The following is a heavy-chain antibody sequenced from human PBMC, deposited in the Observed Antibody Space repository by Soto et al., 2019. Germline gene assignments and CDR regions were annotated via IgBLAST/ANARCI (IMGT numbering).Heavy chain of an antibody. J-gene: IGHJ5*02. Sequence: QLQLLESGPGLVKASETLSLTCSVSGGSISTSRSYWAWIRQPPGKGLEWLANIFYSGSTFYNPSLASSVSVSVDTSKNEFSLKLRSVTAADTAVYYCARQPTTGDTDLWFDPWGQGTLVTVSS. V-gene: IGHV4-39*01. D-gene: IGHD2-21*01. CDR2: IFYSGST. CDR1: GGSISTSRSY. CDR3: ARQPTTGDTDLWFDP.